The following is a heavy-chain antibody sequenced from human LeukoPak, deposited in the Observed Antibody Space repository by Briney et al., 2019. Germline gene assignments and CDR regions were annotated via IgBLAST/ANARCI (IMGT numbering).Heavy chain of an antibody. CDR2: INGDGSSR. V-gene: IGHV3-74*01. Sequence: GGSLRLSCAASGFTFSNYWMHWVRQAPGKGLVWVSRINGDGSSRNYADSVKGRFTISRDHAKNTLYLQMNSLRAEDTAVYYCASASSHRIAAGGDSWGQGTLVTVSS. CDR1: GFTFSNYW. CDR3: ASASSHRIAAGGDS. D-gene: IGHD6-13*01. J-gene: IGHJ4*02.